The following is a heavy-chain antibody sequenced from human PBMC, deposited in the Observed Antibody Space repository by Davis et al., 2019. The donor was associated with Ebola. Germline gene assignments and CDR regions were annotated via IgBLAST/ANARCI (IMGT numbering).Heavy chain of an antibody. J-gene: IGHJ3*02. V-gene: IGHV3-23*01. CDR3: ARGGYWNDDVAAFDI. D-gene: IGHD1-1*01. Sequence: PGGSLRLSCAASGFTSSSYGMSWVRQPPGKVLEWVSVISGGRGSTYYADSVKGRFTISRHNSKNTLYLQMNSLRAEDTAVYYCARGGYWNDDVAAFDIWGQGTMVTVSS. CDR2: ISGGRGST. CDR1: GFTSSSYG.